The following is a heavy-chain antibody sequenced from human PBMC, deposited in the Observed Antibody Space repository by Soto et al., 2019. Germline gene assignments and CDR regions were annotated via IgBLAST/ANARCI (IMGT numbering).Heavy chain of an antibody. V-gene: IGHV1-18*01. CDR2: ISGYNGIT. CDR1: GYTFTNYF. J-gene: IGHJ6*04. CDR3: ARQDYSSAMDV. Sequence: QVQLVQSGAEVKKPGASVKVSCKASGYTFTNYFITWVRQAPGQGLEWMGWISGYNGITSYAQMLQGRVTMTTDTSTATAYMEMRSLGSDDTAVYCCARQDYSSAMDVWGKGTTVTVSS.